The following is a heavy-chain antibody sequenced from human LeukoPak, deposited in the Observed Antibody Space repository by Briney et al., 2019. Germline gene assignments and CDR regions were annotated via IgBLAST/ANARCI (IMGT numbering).Heavy chain of an antibody. CDR2: TSSSDAGT. J-gene: IGHJ6*03. V-gene: IGHV3-23*01. D-gene: IGHD3-10*01. Sequence: GGSLRLSCAASGFTLSTYAMSWVRQTPGKGLEWVAATSSSDAGTYHADSVRGRLTISRDNAKNSLYLQMNSLRAEDTAVYYCARTGTRGAIRGYYMDVWGKGTTVTISS. CDR3: ARTGTRGAIRGYYMDV. CDR1: GFTLSTYA.